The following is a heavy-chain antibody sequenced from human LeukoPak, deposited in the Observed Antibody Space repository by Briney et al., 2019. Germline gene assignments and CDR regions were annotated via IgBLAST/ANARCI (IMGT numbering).Heavy chain of an antibody. CDR3: ARSIHYDAFDI. Sequence: PGGSLRLSCAASGFTFSSYEMNWVRQAPGKGLEWVSHISTSVLTTYHADSVKGRFTISRDNAKNSLYLQMNSLRVEDTAVYYCARSIHYDAFDIWGQGTMVTVSS. CDR2: ISTSVLTT. J-gene: IGHJ3*02. V-gene: IGHV3-48*03. CDR1: GFTFSSYE.